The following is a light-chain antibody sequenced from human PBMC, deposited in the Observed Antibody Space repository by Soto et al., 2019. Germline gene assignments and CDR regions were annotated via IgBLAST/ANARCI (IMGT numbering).Light chain of an antibody. CDR1: QSVSNNY. CDR2: GAS. V-gene: IGKV3-20*01. J-gene: IGKJ1*01. CDR3: QQYGSSGT. Sequence: EIVLTQSPGTLSLSPGERATLSCRASQSVSNNYLAWYQQKPGQSHRLLIYGASNRATGIPDRFSGSGSGTDFTLTISRLEPEDFAVYYCQQYGSSGTFGQVTKLEIK.